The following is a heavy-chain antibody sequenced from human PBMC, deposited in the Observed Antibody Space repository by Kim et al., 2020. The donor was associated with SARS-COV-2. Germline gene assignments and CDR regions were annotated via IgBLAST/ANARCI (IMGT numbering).Heavy chain of an antibody. CDR1: GFTFSNYW. J-gene: IGHJ4*02. CDR3: ARDWGGYARIMDY. D-gene: IGHD5-12*01. Sequence: GGSLRLSCAASGFTFSNYWMSWVRQAPGKGLEWVAYIKPDGSEGYYVDSVKGRFTMSRDNAKNSLYLQMNSLRGEDTAVYYCARDWGGYARIMDYWGQGTLVTVSS. V-gene: IGHV3-7*03. CDR2: IKPDGSEG.